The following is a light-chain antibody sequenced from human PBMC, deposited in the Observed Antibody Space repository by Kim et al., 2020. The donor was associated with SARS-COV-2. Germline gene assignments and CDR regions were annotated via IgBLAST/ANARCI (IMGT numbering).Light chain of an antibody. V-gene: IGLV3-21*01. Sequence: SYELTQPPSVSVAPGAAASISCVGNDIGDKSVHWYQHKAGQAPVLVIYSDGDRPPGIPERFSDSNSGNTATLTISRVEAGDEADYYCQVWDSGSDQFVFGPGTKVTVL. CDR1: DIGDKS. CDR2: SDG. CDR3: QVWDSGSDQFV. J-gene: IGLJ1*01.